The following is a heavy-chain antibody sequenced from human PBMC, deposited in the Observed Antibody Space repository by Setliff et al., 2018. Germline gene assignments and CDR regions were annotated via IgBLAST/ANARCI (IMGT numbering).Heavy chain of an antibody. Sequence: ASVKVSCKASGYTFTSYDINWVRQATGQGLEWMGWMNPNSGNTGYAQKFQGRVTITRNTSISTAYMELSSLRSEDTAVYYCARRGLGYDFWSGYYLVAVNYWGQGTLVTVSS. J-gene: IGHJ4*02. CDR1: GYTFTSYD. V-gene: IGHV1-8*03. D-gene: IGHD3-3*01. CDR3: ARRGLGYDFWSGYYLVAVNY. CDR2: MNPNSGNT.